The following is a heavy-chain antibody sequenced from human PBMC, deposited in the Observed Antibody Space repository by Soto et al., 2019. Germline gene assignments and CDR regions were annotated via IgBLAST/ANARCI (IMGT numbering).Heavy chain of an antibody. CDR1: GGSISSSSYY. Sequence: SETLSLTCTVSGGSISSSSYYWVWIRQPPGKGLEWIGYIYYSGSTNYKPSLKSRVTISVDTSKNQFSLKLSSVTAADTAVYYCARTTYYYGSGTPTYGMDVWGQGTTVTVSS. CDR3: ARTTYYYGSGTPTYGMDV. D-gene: IGHD3-10*01. CDR2: IYYSGST. J-gene: IGHJ6*02. V-gene: IGHV4-61*05.